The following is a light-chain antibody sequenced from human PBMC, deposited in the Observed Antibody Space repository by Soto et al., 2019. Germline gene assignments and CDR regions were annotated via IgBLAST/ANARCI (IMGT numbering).Light chain of an antibody. CDR3: QQRYNWPRIT. Sequence: EIVLTQSPATLSLSPGERATLSCRASQSVGSYLAWYQQKPGQAPRLLIYDASNRATGIPARFSGSGSGTDFTLTISSLEPEDFAVYYCQQRYNWPRITFGQGTRLEIK. J-gene: IGKJ5*01. CDR2: DAS. V-gene: IGKV3-11*01. CDR1: QSVGSY.